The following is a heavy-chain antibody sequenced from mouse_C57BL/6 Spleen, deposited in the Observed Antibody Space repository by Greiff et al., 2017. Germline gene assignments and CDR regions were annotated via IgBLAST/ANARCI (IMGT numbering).Heavy chain of an antibody. Sequence: EVKLQESGPGLVKPSQSLSLTCSVSGYSITSGYYWKWIRKLPRNQLEWMGNIRYDGSNNYNPSFKNRVSITADTSKNQFFLKLNSVTTEDTAIYYCASSRYYGSSRYWYFDVWGTGTTVPVSS. V-gene: IGHV3-6*01. J-gene: IGHJ1*03. CDR3: ASSRYYGSSRYWYFDV. CDR1: GYSITSGYY. CDR2: IRYDGSN. D-gene: IGHD1-1*01.